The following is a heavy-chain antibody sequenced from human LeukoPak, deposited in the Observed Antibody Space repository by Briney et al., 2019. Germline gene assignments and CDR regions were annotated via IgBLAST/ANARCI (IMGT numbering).Heavy chain of an antibody. CDR3: ARDPDLYYFDY. V-gene: IGHV3-7*01. CDR2: IKQDGSEK. D-gene: IGHD1-14*01. CDR1: GFTFSSYW. Sequence: GGSLRLSCAASGFTFSSYWMIWVRQAPGKGLEWVANIKQDGSEKYYVDSVKGRFIISRDNAKNSLYLQMNSLRAGDTAVYYCARDPDLYYFDYWGQGTLVTVSS. J-gene: IGHJ4*02.